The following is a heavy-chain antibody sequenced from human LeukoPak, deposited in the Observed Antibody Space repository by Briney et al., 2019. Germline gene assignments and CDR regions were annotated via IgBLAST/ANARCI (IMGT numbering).Heavy chain of an antibody. Sequence: SETLSLTCTVSGDSFSSVTDYWAWIRQPPGKGLEWIGYIYHSVDTKYNASLKSRVTISVDTSKSQFSLKLSSVTAADTAVYYCARGGPNSSGWRIDYWGQGTLVTVSS. CDR2: IYHSVDT. V-gene: IGHV4-61*01. D-gene: IGHD6-19*01. J-gene: IGHJ4*02. CDR1: GDSFSSVTDY. CDR3: ARGGPNSSGWRIDY.